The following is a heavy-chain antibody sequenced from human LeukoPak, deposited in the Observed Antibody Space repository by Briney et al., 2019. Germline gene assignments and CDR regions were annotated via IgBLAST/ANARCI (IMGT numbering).Heavy chain of an antibody. V-gene: IGHV4-59*01. J-gene: IGHJ5*02. CDR2: IYDSGRT. CDR3: ARDALNFGAGRWLDP. Sequence: PSETLSLTCTVSGGSISSYYWSWIRQPPGKGLEWIGYIYDSGRTNYNPSLKSRVLISVDVSKNHFSLLLSSVTAADTAVYYCARDALNFGAGRWLDPWGQGTLVTVSS. D-gene: IGHD2-21*01. CDR1: GGSISSYY.